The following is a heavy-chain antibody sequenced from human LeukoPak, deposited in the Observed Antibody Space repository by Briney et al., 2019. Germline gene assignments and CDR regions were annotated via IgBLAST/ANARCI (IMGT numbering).Heavy chain of an antibody. CDR2: IYHSGST. V-gene: IGHV4-38-2*02. D-gene: IGHD5-18*01. CDR1: GFSISSGYY. Sequence: SETLSLTCTVSGFSISSGYYWGWIRQPPGKGLEWIGSIYHSGSTYYNPSLKSRVTISVDTSKNQFSLKLSSVTAADTAVYYCARGIQLWLGDWFDPWGQGTLVTVSS. CDR3: ARGIQLWLGDWFDP. J-gene: IGHJ5*02.